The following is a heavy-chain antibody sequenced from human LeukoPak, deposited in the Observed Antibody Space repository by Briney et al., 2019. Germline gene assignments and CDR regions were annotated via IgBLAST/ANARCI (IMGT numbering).Heavy chain of an antibody. CDR2: IYHTGDS. D-gene: IGHD2-21*01. V-gene: IGHV4-59*08. Sequence: SETLSLTCAVPDVSISDYYWSWIRQPPGKGLEWIGYIYHTGDSNQNPSLKGRVTVTLDTPKNQVSLKVTSVTAADTAVYYCARHAFASPLDIWGQGTVVTVSS. CDR3: ARHAFASPLDI. CDR1: DVSISDYY. J-gene: IGHJ4*02.